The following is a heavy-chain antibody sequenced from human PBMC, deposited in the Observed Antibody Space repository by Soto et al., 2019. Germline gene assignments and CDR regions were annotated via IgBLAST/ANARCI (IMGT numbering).Heavy chain of an antibody. CDR1: GFTFSSYA. V-gene: IGHV3-23*01. J-gene: IGHJ3*02. D-gene: IGHD3-9*01. CDR3: AKGGYDKLGTTSHDAFDI. Sequence: GGSLILSCATSGFTFSSYAMSWVRQAPGKGLEWVSAISGSGGSTYYADSVKGRFTISRDNSKNTLYLQMNSLRAEDTAVYYCAKGGYDKLGTTSHDAFDIWGQGTMVNVSS. CDR2: ISGSGGST.